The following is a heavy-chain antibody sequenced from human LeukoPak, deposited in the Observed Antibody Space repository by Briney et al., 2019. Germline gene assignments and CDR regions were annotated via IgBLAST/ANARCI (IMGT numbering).Heavy chain of an antibody. Sequence: GGSLRLSCAASGFTFSNAWMSWVRQAPGKGLEWVGRIKSKTDGGTTDYAAPVKGRFAISRDDSKNTLYLQMNSLKTEDTAVYYCTTVGIVVVPAAFHYYYYMDVWGKGTTVTVSS. V-gene: IGHV3-15*01. J-gene: IGHJ6*03. D-gene: IGHD2-2*01. CDR1: GFTFSNAW. CDR3: TTVGIVVVPAAFHYYYYMDV. CDR2: IKSKTDGGTT.